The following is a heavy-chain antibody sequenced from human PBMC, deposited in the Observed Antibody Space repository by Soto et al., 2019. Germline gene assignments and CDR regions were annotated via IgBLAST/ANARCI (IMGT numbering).Heavy chain of an antibody. CDR3: ARDSSIVPRPIDY. CDR1: GFTFISYA. Sequence: GGSLRLSCAASGFTFISYAMHWVRQAPGKGLEWVAVISYDGSNKYYADSVKGRFTISRDNSKNTLYLQMNSLRAEDTAIYYCARDSSIVPRPIDYWGQGTLVTVPQ. J-gene: IGHJ4*02. D-gene: IGHD6-6*01. V-gene: IGHV3-30-3*01. CDR2: ISYDGSNK.